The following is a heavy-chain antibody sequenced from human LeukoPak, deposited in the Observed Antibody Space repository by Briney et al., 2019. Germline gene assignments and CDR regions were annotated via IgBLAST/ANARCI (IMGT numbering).Heavy chain of an antibody. D-gene: IGHD3-3*01. V-gene: IGHV3-23*01. Sequence: GGSLRLSCAASGFTFSSYDMSWVRQAPGKGLEWVSNISGSGSNTYYADSVKGRFTISRDNSKNTLYLQMNSLRADDTAVYYCAKDRSDVTILGVVHTANDYWGQGTPVTVSS. CDR2: ISGSGSNT. CDR3: AKDRSDVTILGVVHTANDY. CDR1: GFTFSSYD. J-gene: IGHJ4*02.